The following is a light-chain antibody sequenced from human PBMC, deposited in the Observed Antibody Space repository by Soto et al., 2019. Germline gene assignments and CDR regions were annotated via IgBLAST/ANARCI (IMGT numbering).Light chain of an antibody. V-gene: IGKV1-16*01. CDR3: QHYNSYSEA. Sequence: DIQMTQSPSSLSASIGDRVTITCRASQSIGKHLNWYQQKPGKAPKFLIYSVSSLQSGVPSRFSGSGSGTEFTLTISSLQPDDFATYYCQHYNSYSEAFGQGTKGDIK. CDR2: SVS. CDR1: QSIGKH. J-gene: IGKJ1*01.